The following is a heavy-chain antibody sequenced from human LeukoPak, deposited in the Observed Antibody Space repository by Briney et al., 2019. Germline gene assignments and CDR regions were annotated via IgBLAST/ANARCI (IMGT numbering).Heavy chain of an antibody. V-gene: IGHV3-23*01. CDR2: ISNNGGYT. CDR1: GFTFSSSA. CDR3: RYYDSSGYPFVDY. D-gene: IGHD3-22*01. Sequence: RSGGSLRLSCAASGFTFSSSAMSWVRQAPGKGLEWVSAISNNGGYTYYADSVQGRFTISRDNSKSTLCLQMNSLRAEDTAVYYCRYYDSSGYPFVDYWGQGTLVTVSS. J-gene: IGHJ4*02.